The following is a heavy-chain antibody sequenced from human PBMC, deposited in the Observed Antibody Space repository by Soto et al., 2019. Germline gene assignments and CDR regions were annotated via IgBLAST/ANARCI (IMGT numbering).Heavy chain of an antibody. CDR3: ANKRGGLGELSRFYGIDV. CDR2: ISGSGGST. J-gene: IGHJ6*02. V-gene: IGHV3-23*01. CDR1: GFTFSSYA. D-gene: IGHD3-16*02. Sequence: GGSLRLSCAASGFTFSSYAMSWVRQAPGKGLEWVSAISGSGGSTYYADSVKGRFTISRDNSKNTLYLQMNSLRAEDTDVYYCANKRGGLGELSRFYGIDVWGQGTTVTVSS.